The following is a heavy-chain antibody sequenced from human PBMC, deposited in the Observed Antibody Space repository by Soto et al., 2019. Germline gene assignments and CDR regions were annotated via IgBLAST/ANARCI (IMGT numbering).Heavy chain of an antibody. CDR2: IKQDGSEK. D-gene: IGHD5-12*01. CDR3: TRESYDGPLDV. J-gene: IGHJ6*04. Sequence: HPGGSLRLSCAASGFTFSSYWMSWVRQAPGKGLEWVANIKQDGSEKYYVDSVKGRFTISRDNAKNSLYLQMNSLRAEDTAVYYCTRESYDGPLDVWGKGTTVTVSS. CDR1: GFTFSSYW. V-gene: IGHV3-7*01.